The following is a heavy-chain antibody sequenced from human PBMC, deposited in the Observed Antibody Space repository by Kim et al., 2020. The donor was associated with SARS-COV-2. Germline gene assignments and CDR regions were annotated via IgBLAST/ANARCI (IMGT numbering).Heavy chain of an antibody. V-gene: IGHV3-21*01. D-gene: IGHD6-19*01. Sequence: GGSLRLSCAASGFTFSSYSMNWVRQAPGKGLEWVSSISSSSSYIYYADSVKGRFTISRDNAKNSLYLQMNSLRAEDTAVYYCARVAVSSSGWYEDWYFDLWGRGTLVTVSS. CDR3: ARVAVSSSGWYEDWYFDL. CDR1: GFTFSSYS. CDR2: ISSSSSYI. J-gene: IGHJ2*01.